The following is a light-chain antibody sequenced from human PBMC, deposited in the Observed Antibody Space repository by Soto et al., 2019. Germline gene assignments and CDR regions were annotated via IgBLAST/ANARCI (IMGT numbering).Light chain of an antibody. Sequence: QFALTQPPSVSGSPGQSVTISCSATPTDIDNYDSVSWYQQAPGTAPKLIIYDVNNRPSGAPDRFSGSKSGNTASLTISGLQAEDEADYFCTSPTPGSLYVFGTGTKVTVL. CDR1: PTDIDNYDS. CDR3: TSPTPGSLYV. CDR2: DVN. J-gene: IGLJ1*01. V-gene: IGLV2-18*02.